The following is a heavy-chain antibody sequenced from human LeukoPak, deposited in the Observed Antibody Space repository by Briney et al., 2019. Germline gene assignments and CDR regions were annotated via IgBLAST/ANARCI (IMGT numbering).Heavy chain of an antibody. D-gene: IGHD3-10*01. J-gene: IGHJ4*02. CDR1: GFTFSSYS. CDR3: ARDLMGLWFGGPDY. V-gene: IGHV3-21*01. CDR2: ISSSSSYI. Sequence: NPGGSLRLSCAASGFTFSSYSMNWVRQAPGKGLEWVSSISSSSSYIYYADSVKGRFTISRDSAKNSLYLQMNSLRAEDTAVYYCARDLMGLWFGGPDYWGQGTLVTVSS.